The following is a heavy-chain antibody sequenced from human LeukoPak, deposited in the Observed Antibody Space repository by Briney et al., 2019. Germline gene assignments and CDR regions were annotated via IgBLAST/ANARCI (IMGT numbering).Heavy chain of an antibody. CDR1: GFTFSSYG. D-gene: IGHD3-10*01. V-gene: IGHV3-30*02. J-gene: IGHJ4*02. CDR3: ARDLTMVRGL. CDR2: IRYDGSNK. Sequence: PGGSLRLSCAASGFTFSSYGMHWVRQAPGKGLEWVAFIRYDGSNKYYADSVKGRFTISRDNSKNTLYLQMNSLRAEDTAVYYCARDLTMVRGLGGQGTLVTVSS.